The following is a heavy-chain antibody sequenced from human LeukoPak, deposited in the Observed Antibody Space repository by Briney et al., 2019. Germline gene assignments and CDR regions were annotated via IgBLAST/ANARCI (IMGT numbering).Heavy chain of an antibody. J-gene: IGHJ5*02. CDR3: ARGHALLWFGELYNWFDP. Sequence: ASVKVSCKASGYTFTSYDINWVRQATGQGLEWMGWMNPNSGNTSYAQKFQGRVTMTRNTSISTAYMELSSLRSEDTAVYYCARGHALLWFGELYNWFDPWGQGTLVTVSS. V-gene: IGHV1-8*01. CDR1: GYTFTSYD. D-gene: IGHD3-10*01. CDR2: MNPNSGNT.